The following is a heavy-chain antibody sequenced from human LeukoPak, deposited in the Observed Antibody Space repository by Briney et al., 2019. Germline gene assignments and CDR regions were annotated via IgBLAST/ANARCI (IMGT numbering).Heavy chain of an antibody. D-gene: IGHD3-22*01. CDR3: ARGFSSPDSSGYFSAHQPYYYYGMDV. J-gene: IGHJ6*02. V-gene: IGHV1-2*04. CDR2: INPNSGGT. CDR1: GYTFTGYY. Sequence: ASVKVSCKASGYTFTGYYMHWVRQAPGQGLEWMGWINPNSGGTNYAQKFQGWVTMTRDTSISTAYMELSRLRSDDTAVYYCARGFSSPDSSGYFSAHQPYYYYGMDVWGQGTTVTVSS.